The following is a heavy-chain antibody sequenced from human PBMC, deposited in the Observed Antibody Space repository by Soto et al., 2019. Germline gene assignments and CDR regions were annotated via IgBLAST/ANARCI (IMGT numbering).Heavy chain of an antibody. V-gene: IGHV1-18*01. J-gene: IGHJ3*02. CDR3: ARDLITMIVVVIQPHDAFDI. Sequence: GASVKVSCKASGYTFTGYGISWVRQAPGQGLEWMGWISAYNGNTNYAQKLQGRVTMTTDTSTSTAYMELRSLRSDDTAVYYCARDLITMIVVVIQPHDAFDIWGQGTMVTVSS. CDR1: GYTFTGYG. CDR2: ISAYNGNT. D-gene: IGHD3-22*01.